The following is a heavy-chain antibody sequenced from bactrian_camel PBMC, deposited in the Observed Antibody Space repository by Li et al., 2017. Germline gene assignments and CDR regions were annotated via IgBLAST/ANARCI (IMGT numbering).Heavy chain of an antibody. D-gene: IGHD2*01. CDR2: IYLGGSTT. Sequence: VQLVESGGGSVQAGGSLNLSCTASGYADGSPYRGWMGWFRQAVRNEREREGVAVIYLGGSTTRLADSVKGRFTISQDVAKNTVHLQMNTLKPEDTAMYYCAARRGRPFCSVPFFPDEFNDWGQGTQVTVS. CDR1: GYADGSPY. CDR3: AARRGRPFCSVPFFPDEFND. J-gene: IGHJ4*01. V-gene: IGHV3S42*01.